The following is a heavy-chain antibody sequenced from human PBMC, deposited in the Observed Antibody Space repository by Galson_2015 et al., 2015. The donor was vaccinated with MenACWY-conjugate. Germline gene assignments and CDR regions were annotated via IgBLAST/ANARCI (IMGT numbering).Heavy chain of an antibody. CDR2: ISSAGNK. V-gene: IGHV3-23*01. J-gene: IGHJ4*02. CDR1: GFTFSSYA. CDR3: VRDQESPGQTDY. D-gene: IGHD2-8*02. Sequence: SLRLSCAASGFTFSSYAMNWVRQAPGKGLEWVALISSAGNKYYADSVKGRLTISRDNSKNTLFLQMNSLRAEDTAVYYCVRDQESPGQTDYWGQGTLVTVSS.